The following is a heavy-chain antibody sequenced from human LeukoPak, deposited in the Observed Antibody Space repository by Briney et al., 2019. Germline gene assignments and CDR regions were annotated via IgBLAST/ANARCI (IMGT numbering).Heavy chain of an antibody. CDR3: AKYYYDSSGHHGAFDI. CDR2: VSVSGGST. D-gene: IGHD3-22*01. CDR1: GFTFSSYV. V-gene: IGHV3-23*01. Sequence: PGGSLRLSCAASGFTFSSYVVSWVRQAPGKGLQWVSAVSVSGGSTHYADSVKGRFTISRDNSKNTVYLQMYSLRAEDTAAYYCAKYYYDSSGHHGAFDIGGQGTMVTVSS. J-gene: IGHJ3*02.